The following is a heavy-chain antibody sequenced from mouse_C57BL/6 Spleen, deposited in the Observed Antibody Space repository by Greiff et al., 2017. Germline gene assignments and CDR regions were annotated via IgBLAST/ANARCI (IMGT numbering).Heavy chain of an antibody. CDR2: IRLKSDNYAT. CDR3: TGLSPLAY. J-gene: IGHJ3*01. D-gene: IGHD6-2*01. CDR1: GFTFSNYW. Sequence: EVKLMESGGGLVQPGGSMKLSCVASGFTFSNYWMTWVRQSPEKGLEWVAQIRLKSDNYATHYAESVKGRFTISRDDSKSSVYLQMNNLRAEDTGIYYCTGLSPLAYWGQGTLVTVSA. V-gene: IGHV6-3*01.